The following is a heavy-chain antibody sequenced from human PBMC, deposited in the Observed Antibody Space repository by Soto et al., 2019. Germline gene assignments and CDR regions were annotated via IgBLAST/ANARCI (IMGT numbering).Heavy chain of an antibody. D-gene: IGHD2-2*01. CDR1: GFIFSNYW. Sequence: EVQLVESGGGLVQPGGSLRLSCAASGFIFSNYWMSWVRQAPGKGLEWVANIKQDGSEKYYVDSVKGRFTISRDNAENSLYLQMNSLRAEDTAVYFCARVPEPFGAFDIWGQGTMVTVSS. CDR3: ARVPEPFGAFDI. J-gene: IGHJ3*02. CDR2: IKQDGSEK. V-gene: IGHV3-7*01.